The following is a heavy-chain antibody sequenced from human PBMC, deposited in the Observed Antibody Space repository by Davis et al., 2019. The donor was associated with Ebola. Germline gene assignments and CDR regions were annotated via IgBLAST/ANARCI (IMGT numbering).Heavy chain of an antibody. Sequence: ASVKVSCKASGYTFTSYAMHWVRQAPGQRLEWMGWINPANHETMYSEKFQGRVAITIDTSATTIDVGLNSLTSEDAAVYFCARLDYSGHYCNYWGQGTLVTVSS. V-gene: IGHV1-3*01. D-gene: IGHD4-11*01. CDR1: GYTFTSYA. J-gene: IGHJ4*02. CDR2: INPANHET. CDR3: ARLDYSGHYCNY.